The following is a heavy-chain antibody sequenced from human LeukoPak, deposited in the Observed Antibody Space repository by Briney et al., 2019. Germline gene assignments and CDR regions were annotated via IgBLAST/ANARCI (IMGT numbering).Heavy chain of an antibody. CDR1: GASVSGSPYY. J-gene: IGHJ4*02. CDR2: IYSSGST. Sequence: SETLSLTCTVSGASVSGSPYYWGWIRQPPGKGLEWIGSIYSSGSTHYNTSLQSRVTISIETSKNQISLRLKSVTAADTAMYYCAKSGGYGLIDYWGQGTLVTVSS. D-gene: IGHD1-26*01. CDR3: AKSGGYGLIDY. V-gene: IGHV4-39*01.